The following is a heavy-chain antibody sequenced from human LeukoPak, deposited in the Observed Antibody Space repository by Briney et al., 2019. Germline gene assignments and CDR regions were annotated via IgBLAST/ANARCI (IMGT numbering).Heavy chain of an antibody. Sequence: GRSLRLSCAASGFTFSSYAMHWVRQAPGKGLEWVAVISYDGSNKYYADSVKGRFTISRDNSKSTLHLQMNSLRAEDTAVYYCARSPTTVVDMYFDYWGQGTLVTVSS. CDR2: ISYDGSNK. V-gene: IGHV3-30-3*01. D-gene: IGHD4-23*01. CDR3: ARSPTTVVDMYFDY. J-gene: IGHJ4*02. CDR1: GFTFSSYA.